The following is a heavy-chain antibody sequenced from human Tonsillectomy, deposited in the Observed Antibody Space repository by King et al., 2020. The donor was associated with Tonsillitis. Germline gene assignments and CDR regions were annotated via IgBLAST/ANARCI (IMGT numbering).Heavy chain of an antibody. CDR3: ARRHLDTAMGTFDS. Sequence: VQLVESGAEVKKPGASVKVSCKASGYTFTNYYMHWVRQAPGQGLEWMGIINPSGGGTSYAQKFQGRVTMTRVTSTSTVYMELSSLRSEDRAVYYCARRHLDTAMGTFDSWGQGTLVTVSS. D-gene: IGHD5-18*01. J-gene: IGHJ4*02. CDR2: INPSGGGT. CDR1: GYTFTNYY. V-gene: IGHV1-46*01.